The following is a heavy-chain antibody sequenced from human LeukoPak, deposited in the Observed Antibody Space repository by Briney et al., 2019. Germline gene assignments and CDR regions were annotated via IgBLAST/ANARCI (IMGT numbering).Heavy chain of an antibody. Sequence: PGGSLRLSCAASGFTFCSSAMSWVRQAPGKGLEWVSAISNNGGYTYYADSVQGRFTISRDNSKSTLCLQMNSLRAEDTAVYYCAKQLGYCSDGSCYFPYWGQGTLVTVSS. V-gene: IGHV3-23*01. J-gene: IGHJ4*02. CDR2: ISNNGGYT. D-gene: IGHD2-15*01. CDR1: GFTFCSSA. CDR3: AKQLGYCSDGSCYFPY.